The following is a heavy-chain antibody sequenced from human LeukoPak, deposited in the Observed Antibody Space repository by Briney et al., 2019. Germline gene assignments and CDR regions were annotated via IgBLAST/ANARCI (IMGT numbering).Heavy chain of an antibody. Sequence: GGSLRLSYAASGFTFSSYWMSWVRQAPGKGLEWVANMKQDGSEKYYVDSVKGRFTISRDNAKNSLYLQMNSLRAEDTAVYYCARDMYYDILTGYYYYYGMDVWGKGTTVTVSS. CDR3: ARDMYYDILTGYYYYYGMDV. J-gene: IGHJ6*04. CDR2: MKQDGSEK. D-gene: IGHD3-9*01. V-gene: IGHV3-7*03. CDR1: GFTFSSYW.